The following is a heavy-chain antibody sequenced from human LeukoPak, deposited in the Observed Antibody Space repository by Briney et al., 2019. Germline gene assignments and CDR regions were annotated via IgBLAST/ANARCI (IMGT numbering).Heavy chain of an antibody. CDR3: ARGARLIAAAGTVGWFDP. Sequence: SETLSLTCTVSGGSISSSSYYWGWIRQPPGKGLEWIGSIYYSGITYYNPSLKSRVTISVDTSKNQFSLKLSSVTAADTAVYYCARGARLIAAAGTVGWFDPWGQGALVTVSS. D-gene: IGHD6-13*01. J-gene: IGHJ5*02. V-gene: IGHV4-39*07. CDR2: IYYSGIT. CDR1: GGSISSSSYY.